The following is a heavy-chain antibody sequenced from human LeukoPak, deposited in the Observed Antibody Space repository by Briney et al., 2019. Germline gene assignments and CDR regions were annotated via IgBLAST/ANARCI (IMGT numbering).Heavy chain of an antibody. CDR1: GFTFTSVC. CDR3: ARDPYTGSMFDY. V-gene: IGHV3-21*01. Sequence: PGRSLRLSCVTSGFTFTSVCMSWVRQAPGKGLEWVAFIGHVAGDIFYGDSVKGRFNISRDDAKGSVYLQMNSLTVDDTAVYFCARDPYTGSMFDYWGHGTLVTVSS. CDR2: IGHVAGDI. D-gene: IGHD1-1*01. J-gene: IGHJ4*01.